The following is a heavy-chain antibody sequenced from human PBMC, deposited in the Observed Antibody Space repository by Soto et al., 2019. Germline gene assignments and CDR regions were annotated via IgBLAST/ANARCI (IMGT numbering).Heavy chain of an antibody. J-gene: IGHJ4*02. Sequence: GGSLRLSCTASGFTFSSYAMSWVRQAPGKGLEWVSLISASGGGTYYADSVKGRFTISRDNSKNTLYLQMNSLRAEDTAVYYCAKHAAAAAPAYRGQGTQVTVSS. CDR1: GFTFSSYA. D-gene: IGHD6-13*01. CDR3: AKHAAAAAPAY. CDR2: ISASGGGT. V-gene: IGHV3-23*01.